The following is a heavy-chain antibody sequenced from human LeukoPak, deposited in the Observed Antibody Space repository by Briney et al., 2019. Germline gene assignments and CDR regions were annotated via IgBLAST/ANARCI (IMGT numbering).Heavy chain of an antibody. Sequence: GGSLRLSCAASGFTFSSYWMSWVRQAPGQGLEWWAKIKRDGNEKNYVDSVKGRFSISRDNAKNSLYLQMDSLRAEDTAVYYCAKEGAYPIITYDSWGQGALVTVSS. D-gene: IGHD3-10*01. CDR2: IKRDGNEK. V-gene: IGHV3-7*01. J-gene: IGHJ5*01. CDR1: GFTFSSYW. CDR3: AKEGAYPIITYDS.